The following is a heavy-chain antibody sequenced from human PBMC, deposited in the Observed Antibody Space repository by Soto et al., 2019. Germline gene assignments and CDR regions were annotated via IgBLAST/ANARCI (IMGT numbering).Heavy chain of an antibody. D-gene: IGHD3-10*01. CDR2: TYYRSKGYN. CDR3: AREQGLLWIGERPYYFDY. J-gene: IGHJ4*02. V-gene: IGHV6-1*01. Sequence: PSPTLSISYEISGDSVSSYRSARYWIKQSPSRGLEWLGRTYYRSKGYNDYAVSVKSRITINPDTSKNQFSLQLNSVTPEDTAVYYCAREQGLLWIGERPYYFDYWGQGTPVPVSS. CDR1: GDSVSSYRSA.